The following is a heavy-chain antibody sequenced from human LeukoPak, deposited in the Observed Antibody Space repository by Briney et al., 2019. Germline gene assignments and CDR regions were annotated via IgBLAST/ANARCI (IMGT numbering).Heavy chain of an antibody. J-gene: IGHJ6*03. V-gene: IGHV4-59*01. D-gene: IGHD3-16*01. CDR3: ARGSVLLAMDV. CDR1: GGSIGSFY. CDR2: ICNSGST. Sequence: SETLSLTCSVSGGSIGSFYWNWIRQPPGKGLEWIGYICNSGSTNYNPSLKSRVTISVDASKNEFSLKLRSVTAADTAVYYCARGSVLLAMDVWGKGTTVTISS.